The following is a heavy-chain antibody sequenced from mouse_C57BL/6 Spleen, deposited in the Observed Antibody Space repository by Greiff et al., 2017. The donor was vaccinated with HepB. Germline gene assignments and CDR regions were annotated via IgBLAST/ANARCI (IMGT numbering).Heavy chain of an antibody. J-gene: IGHJ4*01. Sequence: VKLVESGAELVKPGASVKISCKASGYAFSSYWMNWVKQRPGKGLEWIGQIYPGDGDTNYNGKFKGKATLTADKSSSTAYMQLSSLTSEDSAVYFCARDTTVVAPCAMDYWGQGTSVTVSS. CDR2: IYPGDGDT. V-gene: IGHV1-80*01. D-gene: IGHD1-1*01. CDR3: ARDTTVVAPCAMDY. CDR1: GYAFSSYW.